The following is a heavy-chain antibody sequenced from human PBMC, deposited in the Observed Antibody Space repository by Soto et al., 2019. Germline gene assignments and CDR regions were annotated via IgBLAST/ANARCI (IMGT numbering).Heavy chain of an antibody. CDR1: GFTFSSYE. Sequence: HPGGSLRLSCAASGFTFSSYEMNWVRQAPGKGLEWVSYISSSGSTIYYADSVKGRFTISRDNAKNSLYLQMNSLRAEDTAVYYCARDHREYQPHYYYYGMDVWGQGTTVTVSS. V-gene: IGHV3-48*03. D-gene: IGHD2-2*01. CDR2: ISSSGSTI. CDR3: ARDHREYQPHYYYYGMDV. J-gene: IGHJ6*02.